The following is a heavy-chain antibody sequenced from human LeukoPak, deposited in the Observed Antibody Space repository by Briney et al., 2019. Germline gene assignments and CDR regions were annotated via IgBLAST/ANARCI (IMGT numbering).Heavy chain of an antibody. Sequence: GGSLRLSCAASGFTVSSNYMSWVRQAPGKGLEWVSVIYSGSSTYYADSVKGRFTISRDNSKNTLYLQMNSLRAEDTAVYYCARVKIGAFDIWGQGTMVTVSS. CDR1: GFTVSSNY. D-gene: IGHD3-10*01. CDR2: IYSGSST. J-gene: IGHJ3*02. V-gene: IGHV3-53*01. CDR3: ARVKIGAFDI.